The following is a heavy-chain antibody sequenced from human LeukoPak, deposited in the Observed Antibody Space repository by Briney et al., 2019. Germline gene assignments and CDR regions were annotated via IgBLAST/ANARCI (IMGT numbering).Heavy chain of an antibody. J-gene: IGHJ4*02. Sequence: YIYYSRTTNYNPSLKTRLTISVDTSKNQFSLKRSSVTAADTAVYYCARESPDYYDNQFDYWGQGTLVTASS. D-gene: IGHD3-22*01. CDR3: ARESPDYYDNQFDY. CDR2: IYYSRTT. V-gene: IGHV4-59*01.